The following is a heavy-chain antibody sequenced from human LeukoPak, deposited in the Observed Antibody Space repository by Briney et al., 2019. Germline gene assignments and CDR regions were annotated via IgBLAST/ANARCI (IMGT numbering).Heavy chain of an antibody. D-gene: IGHD3-3*01. V-gene: IGHV4-4*07. J-gene: IGHJ6*03. CDR3: ARESSKYYDFWSGYQDYYYYMDV. Sequence: PSETLSLTCTVSGGSISSYYWSWIRQPAGKGLEWVGRIYTSGSTNYNPSLKSRVTMSVDTSKNQFSLKLSSVTAADTAVYYCARESSKYYDFWSGYQDYYYYMDVWGKGTTVTVSS. CDR2: IYTSGST. CDR1: GGSISSYY.